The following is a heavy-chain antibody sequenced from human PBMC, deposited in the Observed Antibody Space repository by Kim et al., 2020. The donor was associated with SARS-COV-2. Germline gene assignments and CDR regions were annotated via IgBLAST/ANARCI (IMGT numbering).Heavy chain of an antibody. CDR3: ARGNYHGMDV. Sequence: GGSLRLSCAASGFTFISYWMHWVRQGSGKGLVWVSRINNDGSSTIYADSVKGCFTISRDNAKNTLYLQMNSLRAEATAVYYCARGNYHGMDVWGQGTTV. V-gene: IGHV3-74*01. J-gene: IGHJ6*02. CDR1: GFTFISYW. CDR2: INNDGSST.